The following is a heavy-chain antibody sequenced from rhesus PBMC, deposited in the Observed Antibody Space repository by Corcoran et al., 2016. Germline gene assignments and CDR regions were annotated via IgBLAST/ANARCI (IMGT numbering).Heavy chain of an antibody. V-gene: IGHV4S12*01. CDR3: ARVPGYTGSWNLYFDY. CDR1: GGSISSTNW. D-gene: IGHD6-25*01. J-gene: IGHJ4*01. CDR2: IYSDTEST. Sequence: QVQLQESGPGLVKPSETLSLTCAVSGGSISSTNWWNWIRQHPGKGLGWIGGIYSDTESTNYNPSLKNRVTISKDTSKNQFSLKLTSVTAADTAVYYCARVPGYTGSWNLYFDYWGQGVLVTVSS.